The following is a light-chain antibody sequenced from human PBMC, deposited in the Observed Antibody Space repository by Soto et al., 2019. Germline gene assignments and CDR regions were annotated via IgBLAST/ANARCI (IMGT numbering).Light chain of an antibody. V-gene: IGLV2-11*01. CDR1: GIDVGAYNY. Sequence: QSVFTPPLSLSGSPGHSVTISCTGPGIDVGAYNYVSWYRHHPARAPKLIIYDVNRRPSGVSDRFSGSKSGDTASLTISGLRSEDEADYYCCSYVGRKTCVFGTGTKGTVL. CDR3: CSYVGRKTCV. J-gene: IGLJ1*01. CDR2: DVN.